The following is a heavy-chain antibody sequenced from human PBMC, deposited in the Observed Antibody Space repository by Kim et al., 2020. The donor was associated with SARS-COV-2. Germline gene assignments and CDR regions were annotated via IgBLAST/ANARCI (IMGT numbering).Heavy chain of an antibody. CDR2: IIPIFGTA. V-gene: IGHV1-69*13. D-gene: IGHD4-17*01. Sequence: SVKVSCKASGGTFSSYAISWVRQAPGQGLEWMGGIIPIFGTANYAQKFQGRVTITADESTSTAYMELSSLRSEDTAVYYCARDAPGDYGEPATFDPWGQGTLVTVSS. CDR1: GGTFSSYA. J-gene: IGHJ5*02. CDR3: ARDAPGDYGEPATFDP.